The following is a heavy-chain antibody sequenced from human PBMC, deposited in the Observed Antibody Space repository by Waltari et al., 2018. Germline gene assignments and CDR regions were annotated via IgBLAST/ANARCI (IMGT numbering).Heavy chain of an antibody. CDR1: GYTFTGYY. J-gene: IGHJ4*02. CDR2: INPNSGGT. D-gene: IGHD3-10*01. Sequence: QVQLVQSGAEVKKPGASVKVYCKASGYTFTGYYMHWVRPAPGQGLEWMGWINPNSGGTNYAQKFQGRVTMTRDTSISTAYMELSRLRSDDTAVYYCARVTITMVRGVPLGYWGQGTLVTVSS. CDR3: ARVTITMVRGVPLGY. V-gene: IGHV1-2*02.